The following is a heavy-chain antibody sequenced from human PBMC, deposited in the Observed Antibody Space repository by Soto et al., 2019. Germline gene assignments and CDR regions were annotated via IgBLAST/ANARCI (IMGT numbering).Heavy chain of an antibody. CDR3: ARETSIAALGMDV. V-gene: IGHV3-21*01. Sequence: GGSLRLSCAASGFTFSSYSMNWVRQAPGKWLEWVSSMSSSSSYIYYADSVKGRFTISRDNAKNSLYLQMNSLRAEDTAVYYCARETSIAALGMDVWGQGXTVTVYS. J-gene: IGHJ6*02. D-gene: IGHD6-6*01. CDR2: MSSSSSYI. CDR1: GFTFSSYS.